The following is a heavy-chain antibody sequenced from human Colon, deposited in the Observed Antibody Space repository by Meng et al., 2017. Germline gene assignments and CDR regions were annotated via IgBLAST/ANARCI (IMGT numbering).Heavy chain of an antibody. CDR3: ARDRKHYGERGWFGP. J-gene: IGHJ5*02. CDR1: GGSISIGDYY. CDR2: IYYSGST. D-gene: IGHD4-17*01. V-gene: IGHV4-30-4*01. Sequence: APRPGLVQPTQTLSLTCTVSGGSISIGDYYWRWLRQPPGKGRGCIGYIYYSGSTYSNASLKSRVTISIDRSKNQFSLKLSSVTAADTAVYYCARDRKHYGERGWFGPWGQGTLVTVSS.